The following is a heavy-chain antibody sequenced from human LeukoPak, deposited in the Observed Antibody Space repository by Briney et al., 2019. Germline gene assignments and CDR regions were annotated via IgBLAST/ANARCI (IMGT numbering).Heavy chain of an antibody. V-gene: IGHV3-66*01. D-gene: IGHD1-26*01. CDR1: GFTFSRYW. Sequence: GGSLRLSCEAAGFTFSRYWMSWVRQAPGKGLEWVSFIYSGGNTLYSDSVKGRFTISRDNSKNTLYLQMNSLRAEDTAVYYCARDGRYSGGFDNWGQGTLVTVSS. CDR2: IYSGGNT. CDR3: ARDGRYSGGFDN. J-gene: IGHJ4*02.